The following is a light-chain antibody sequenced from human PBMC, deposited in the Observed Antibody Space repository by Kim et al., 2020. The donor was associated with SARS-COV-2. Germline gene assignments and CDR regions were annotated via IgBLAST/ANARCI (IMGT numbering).Light chain of an antibody. Sequence: QSSTIACTGISSDVGGYKYVSWYPQHPGKAPKLVIYAVSNRPSGVSNRFSGSKSGNTASLTISGLQAEDEADYYCSSYIRGSTNYVFGSGTKVTVL. CDR1: SSDVGGYKY. CDR3: SSYIRGSTNYV. J-gene: IGLJ1*01. V-gene: IGLV2-14*01. CDR2: AVS.